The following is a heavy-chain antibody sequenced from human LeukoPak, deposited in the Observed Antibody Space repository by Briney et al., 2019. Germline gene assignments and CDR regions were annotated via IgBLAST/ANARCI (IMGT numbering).Heavy chain of an antibody. V-gene: IGHV3-23*01. CDR2: ISGSGGST. CDR1: GFTFSSYA. J-gene: IGHJ5*02. Sequence: GGSLRLSCAASGFTFSSYAMSWVRQAPGKGLEWVSAISGSGGSTYYADSVKGRFTISRDNSKNTLYLQMNSLRAEDTAVYYCAKDGHSSGWYVYWFDPWGQGTLVAVSS. D-gene: IGHD6-19*01. CDR3: AKDGHSSGWYVYWFDP.